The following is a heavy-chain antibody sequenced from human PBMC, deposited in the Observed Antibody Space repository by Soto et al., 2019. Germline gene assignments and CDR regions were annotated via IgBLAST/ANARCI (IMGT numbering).Heavy chain of an antibody. Sequence: ASETLSLTCAVYGGSFSGYYWSWIRQPPGKGLEWIGEINHSGSTNYNPSLKSRVTISVDTSKNQFSLKLSSVTAADTAVYYCARARFFGVVAYRALYYYGMDVWCQGTTVTVSS. J-gene: IGHJ6*02. CDR3: ARARFFGVVAYRALYYYGMDV. CDR1: GGSFSGYY. V-gene: IGHV4-34*01. D-gene: IGHD3-3*01. CDR2: INHSGST.